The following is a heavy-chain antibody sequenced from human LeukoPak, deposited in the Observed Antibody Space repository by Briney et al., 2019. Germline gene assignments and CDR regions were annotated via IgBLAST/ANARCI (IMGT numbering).Heavy chain of an antibody. V-gene: IGHV4-59*08. D-gene: IGHD2-21*02. CDR1: GGSISSYY. CDR2: VYYTGST. J-gene: IGHJ3*02. CDR3: ARRVVVTPTSLDAFDI. Sequence: SETLSLTCTVSGGSISSYYWNWIQQPPGKGLEWIGYVYYTGSTNYAPSLNSRVTISLDTSNKQFSLRLKSVTAADTAVYYCARRVVVTPTSLDAFDIWSQGTMVTVSS.